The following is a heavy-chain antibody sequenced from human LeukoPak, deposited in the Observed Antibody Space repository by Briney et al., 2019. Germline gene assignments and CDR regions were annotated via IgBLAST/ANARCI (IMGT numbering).Heavy chain of an antibody. V-gene: IGHV4-34*01. CDR3: AREPPTNIVVVPAAISAFDI. J-gene: IGHJ3*02. Sequence: SETLSLTCTVSGGSISSYYWSWIRQPPGKGLEWIGEINHSGSTNYNPSLKSRVTISVDTSKNQFSLKLSSVTAADTAVYYCAREPPTNIVVVPAAISAFDIWGQGTMVTVSS. CDR2: INHSGST. D-gene: IGHD2-2*01. CDR1: GGSISSYY.